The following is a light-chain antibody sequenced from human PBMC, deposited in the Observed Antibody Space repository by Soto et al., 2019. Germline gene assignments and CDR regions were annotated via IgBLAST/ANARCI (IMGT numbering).Light chain of an antibody. V-gene: IGLV2-11*01. CDR1: SSDVGAYNY. Sequence: QPALTQPGSVSGYPGQSVTISCTGTSSDVGAYNYVSWYQQHPGKAPKFMIYDVSKRPSGVPDRFSGSKSGNTASLTISGLQAEDEADYYCCSYAGTYSYVFRTGTKVTVL. CDR2: DVS. CDR3: CSYAGTYSYV. J-gene: IGLJ1*01.